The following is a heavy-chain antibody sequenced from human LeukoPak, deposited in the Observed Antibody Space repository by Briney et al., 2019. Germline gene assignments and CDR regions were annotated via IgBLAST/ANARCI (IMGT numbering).Heavy chain of an antibody. CDR3: ARGRGYGDYFVDY. CDR1: GGTFSGYY. Sequence: SETLSLTCAVYGGTFSGYYWSWIRQPPGKGLEWIGEINHSGSTNYNPSLKSRVTISVDTSKNQFSLKLSSVTAADTAVYYCARGRGYGDYFVDYWGQGTLVTVSS. D-gene: IGHD4-17*01. J-gene: IGHJ4*02. CDR2: INHSGST. V-gene: IGHV4-34*01.